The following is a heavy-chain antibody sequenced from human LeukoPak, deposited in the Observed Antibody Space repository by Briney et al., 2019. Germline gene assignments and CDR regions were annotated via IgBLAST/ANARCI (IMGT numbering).Heavy chain of an antibody. CDR2: IYYSGRT. J-gene: IGHJ4*02. CDR3: ARPRGYSYVNIDY. Sequence: SETLSLTCTVSGGSISSYYWSWVRQPPGKGLEWIGYIYYSGRTNYNPSLESRVTISVHTSKNQFSLKLSSVTPAHTAVYYCARPRGYSYVNIDYWGQGTLVTVSS. D-gene: IGHD5-18*01. CDR1: GGSISSYY. V-gene: IGHV4-59*08.